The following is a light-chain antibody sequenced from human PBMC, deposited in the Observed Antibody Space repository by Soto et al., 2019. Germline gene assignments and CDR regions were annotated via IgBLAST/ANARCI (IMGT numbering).Light chain of an antibody. J-gene: IGLJ2*01. Sequence: QSALTQPASVSGSPGPSITISCTGTSSDVGDYNYVSWYQQHPGKAPKLIVYVVSHRLSGVSDRFSGSKSGHTASLTISGLQDDDEADYYFISSITNSIVVFGGGTKLTVL. CDR3: ISSITNSIVV. CDR2: VVS. CDR1: SSDVGDYNY. V-gene: IGLV2-14*01.